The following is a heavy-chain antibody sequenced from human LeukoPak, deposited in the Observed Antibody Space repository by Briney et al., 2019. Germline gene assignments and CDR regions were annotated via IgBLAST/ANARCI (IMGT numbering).Heavy chain of an antibody. J-gene: IGHJ4*02. CDR2: VSASGRAT. Sequence: GGSLRLSCAASGFTFSDYYMTWVRQAPGKGLEWVSTVSASGRATYYADSVKGRFTVSRDNSKNTVFLQMSSLRAEDTAVYYCAKTGTEEGYGIYFDHWGQGTLVTVSS. CDR1: GFTFSDYY. D-gene: IGHD5-24*01. CDR3: AKTGTEEGYGIYFDH. V-gene: IGHV3-23*01.